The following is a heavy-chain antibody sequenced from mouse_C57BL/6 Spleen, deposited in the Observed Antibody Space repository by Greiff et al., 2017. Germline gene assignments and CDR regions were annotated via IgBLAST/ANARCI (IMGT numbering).Heavy chain of an antibody. CDR1: GYAFSSYW. J-gene: IGHJ3*01. CDR2: IDPGDGDT. D-gene: IGHD2-4*01. V-gene: IGHV1-80*01. CDR3: AREDDYDGWFAY. Sequence: QVQLKQSGAELVKPGASVKISCKASGYAFSSYWMNWVKQRPGKGLEWIGQIDPGDGDTNYNGKFKGKDTLTADKSSSTAFMQLSRLTSEDSAVYFCAREDDYDGWFAYWSQGTLVTVSA.